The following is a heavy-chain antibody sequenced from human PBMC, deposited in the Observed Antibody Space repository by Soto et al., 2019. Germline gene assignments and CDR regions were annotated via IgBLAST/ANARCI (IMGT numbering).Heavy chain of an antibody. CDR3: ARSTKPLDYYGMDV. V-gene: IGHV1-18*04. Sequence: EASVKVSCKASGYTFTSYGISWVRQAPGQGLEWMGWISAYNGNTNYAQKLQGRVTMTTDTSTSTAYMELRSLRSDDTAVYYCARSTKPLDYYGMDVWGQGTTVTVSS. J-gene: IGHJ6*02. CDR2: ISAYNGNT. CDR1: GYTFTSYG.